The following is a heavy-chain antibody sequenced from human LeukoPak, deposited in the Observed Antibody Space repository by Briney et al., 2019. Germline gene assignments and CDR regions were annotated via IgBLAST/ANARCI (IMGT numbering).Heavy chain of an antibody. CDR3: ARDLNYDTAS. Sequence: GGSLRLSCAASGFSVSSNYMSWVRQAPGKGLEWVSVIYSGGSTYYADSVKGRFTISRDNSKNTVYLQMNSLRAEDTAVYYCARDLNYDTASWGPGTLVTVSA. D-gene: IGHD3-22*01. CDR2: IYSGGST. J-gene: IGHJ5*02. V-gene: IGHV3-53*01. CDR1: GFSVSSNY.